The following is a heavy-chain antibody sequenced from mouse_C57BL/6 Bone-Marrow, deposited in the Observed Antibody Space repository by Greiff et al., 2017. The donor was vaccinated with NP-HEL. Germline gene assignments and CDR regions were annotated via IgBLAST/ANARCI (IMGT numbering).Heavy chain of an antibody. Sequence: QVQLQQPGAELVKPGASVKVSCKASGYTFTSYWMHWVKQRPGQGLEWIGRIHPSDSATNYNQKFKGKATMTVDKSSSTAYMQLSRQTYEDTAVYYGAKRGTTGTNFDYWGQGTTLTVSS. J-gene: IGHJ2*01. CDR3: AKRGTTGTNFDY. D-gene: IGHD4-1*01. CDR2: IHPSDSAT. CDR1: GYTFTSYW. V-gene: IGHV1-74*01.